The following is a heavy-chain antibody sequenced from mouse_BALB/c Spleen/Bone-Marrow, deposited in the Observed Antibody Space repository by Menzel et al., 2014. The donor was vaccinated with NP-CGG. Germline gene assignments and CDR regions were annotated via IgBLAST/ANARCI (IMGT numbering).Heavy chain of an antibody. J-gene: IGHJ1*01. Sequence: VQLKESGAELVKPGASVKLSCTASGFNIKDTYLHWVKQRPEQSLDWIGRIDPAIFTKYDPKFQGKATITADTSSNTAYLHLSSLTSEDTAVYYCASYRYGWYFDVWGAGTTVTVSS. CDR1: GFNIKDTY. CDR3: ASYRYGWYFDV. D-gene: IGHD2-14*01. V-gene: IGHV14-3*02. CDR2: IDPAIFT.